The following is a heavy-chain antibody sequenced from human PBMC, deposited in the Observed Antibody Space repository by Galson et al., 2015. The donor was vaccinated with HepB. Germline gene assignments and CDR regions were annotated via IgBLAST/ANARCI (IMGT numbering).Heavy chain of an antibody. CDR1: GGTFSSYA. J-gene: IGHJ5*02. D-gene: IGHD6-13*01. V-gene: IGHV1-69*13. Sequence: SVKVSCKASGGTFSSYAISWVRQAPGQGLEWMGGIIPIFGTANYAQKFQGRVAITADGSTSTAYMELSSLRSEDTAVYYCARDAPETYSSKNRGWFDPWGQGTLVTVSS. CDR3: ARDAPETYSSKNRGWFDP. CDR2: IIPIFGTA.